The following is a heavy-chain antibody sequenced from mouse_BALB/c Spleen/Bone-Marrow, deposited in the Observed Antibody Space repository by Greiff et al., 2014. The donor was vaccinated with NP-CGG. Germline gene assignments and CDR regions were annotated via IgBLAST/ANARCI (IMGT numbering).Heavy chain of an antibody. Sequence: VQLQQSGTVLARPGASVKMSCKASGYSFISYWMHWVKQRHGQGLEWIGAIYPGNSDASYNQKVKGKAKLTAVTSASTAYMELISLTNDDSSVYYCTRWGFYDCDGGFAYWGQGTLVTVSA. CDR3: TRWGFYDCDGGFAY. V-gene: IGHV1-5*01. J-gene: IGHJ3*01. CDR2: IYPGNSDA. CDR1: GYSFISYW. D-gene: IGHD2-4*01.